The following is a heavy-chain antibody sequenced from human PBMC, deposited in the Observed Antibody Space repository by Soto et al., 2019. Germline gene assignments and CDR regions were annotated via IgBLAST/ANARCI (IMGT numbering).Heavy chain of an antibody. V-gene: IGHV3-23*01. J-gene: IGHJ3*02. CDR3: STDPNGDYIGAFDN. CDR2: ITGSGGGT. Sequence: GGSLRLSCAASGFTFSNYWMTWARQAPGEGLEWVSSITGSGGGTTYADSVKGRFTISRDNSKNILYLQMDSLRADDTAVYYCSTDPNGDYIGAFDNWGQGTMVTVSS. D-gene: IGHD4-17*01. CDR1: GFTFSNYW.